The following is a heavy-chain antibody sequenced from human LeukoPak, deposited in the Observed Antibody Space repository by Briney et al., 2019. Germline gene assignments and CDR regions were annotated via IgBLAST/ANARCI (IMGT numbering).Heavy chain of an antibody. V-gene: IGHV1-8*01. Sequence: ASVKVSCKAPGYTFTSYDINWVRQATGQGLEWMGWMNPNSGNTGYAQKFQGRVTMTRSASINTAYMELSSLTSDDTAVYYCARSSVGARRRIDYWGQGTLVTVPS. CDR3: ARSSVGARRRIDY. CDR2: MNPNSGNT. CDR1: GYTFTSYD. D-gene: IGHD1-26*01. J-gene: IGHJ4*02.